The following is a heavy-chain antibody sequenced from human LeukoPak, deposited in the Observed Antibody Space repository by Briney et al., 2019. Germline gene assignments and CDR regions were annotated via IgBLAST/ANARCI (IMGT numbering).Heavy chain of an antibody. V-gene: IGHV3-21*01. J-gene: IGHJ4*02. D-gene: IGHD3-3*01. CDR1: GFTFSSYG. CDR2: ISSSSTYI. Sequence: PGGSLRLSCAASGFTFSSYGMHWVRQAPGKGLEWVSSISSSSTYIYYVDSVKGRFTISRDDAKNSLYLQMNSLRPEDTALYYCARDWSGDDYWGQGTLVTVSS. CDR3: ARDWSGDDY.